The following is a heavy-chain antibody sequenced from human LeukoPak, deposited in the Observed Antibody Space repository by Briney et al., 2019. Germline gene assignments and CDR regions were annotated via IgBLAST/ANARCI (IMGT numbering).Heavy chain of an antibody. J-gene: IGHJ4*02. Sequence: ASVKVSCTVSGYTLTELSMHWVRQAPGKGLEWMGGFDPEDGETIYAQKFQGRVTMTEDTSTDTAYMELSSLRSEDTAVYYCATLTYYYDSSGFDGGYWGQGTLVTVSS. CDR2: FDPEDGET. CDR3: ATLTYYYDSSGFDGGY. CDR1: GYTLTELS. D-gene: IGHD3-22*01. V-gene: IGHV1-24*01.